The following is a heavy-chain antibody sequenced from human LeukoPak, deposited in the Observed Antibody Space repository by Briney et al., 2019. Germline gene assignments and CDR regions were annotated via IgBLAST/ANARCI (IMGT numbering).Heavy chain of an antibody. CDR3: ARARRFLEWLPVNWFDP. Sequence: ASVKVSCKASGYTFTSHDINWVRQATGQGLEWMGRMNPNSGNTGYAQKFQGRVTMTRNTSISTAYMELSSLRSEDTAVYYCARARRFLEWLPVNWFDPWGQGTLVTVSS. J-gene: IGHJ5*02. CDR1: GYTFTSHD. V-gene: IGHV1-8*01. D-gene: IGHD3-3*01. CDR2: MNPNSGNT.